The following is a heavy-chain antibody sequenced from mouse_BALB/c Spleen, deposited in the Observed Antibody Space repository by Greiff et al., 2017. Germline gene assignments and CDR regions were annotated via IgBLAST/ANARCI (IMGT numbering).Heavy chain of an antibody. J-gene: IGHJ1*01. D-gene: IGHD2-1*01. V-gene: IGHV3-5*02. CDR3: AREIYYGYWYFDV. CDR1: GISITTGNYR. Sequence: EVKLVESGPGLVKPSQTVSLTCTVTGISITTGNYRWSWIRQFPGNKLEWIGYIYYSGTITYNPSLTSRTTITRDTSKNQFFLEMNSLTAEDTATYYCAREIYYGYWYFDVWGAGTTVTVSS. CDR2: IYYSGTI.